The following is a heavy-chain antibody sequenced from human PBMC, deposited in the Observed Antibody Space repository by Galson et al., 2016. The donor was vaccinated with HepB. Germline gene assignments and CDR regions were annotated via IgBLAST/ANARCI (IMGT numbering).Heavy chain of an antibody. D-gene: IGHD1-14*01. V-gene: IGHV3-11*01. Sequence: SLRLSCAASGLTFSEYYMSWIRQPPGRGLEWVSYISSATATISYADSVRGRFTISRDNPRSLLYLEMNGLRVEDTAIYYCANDQDPRRFDFWGQGTPVTVSS. J-gene: IGHJ4*02. CDR1: GLTFSEYY. CDR2: ISSATATI. CDR3: ANDQDPRRFDF.